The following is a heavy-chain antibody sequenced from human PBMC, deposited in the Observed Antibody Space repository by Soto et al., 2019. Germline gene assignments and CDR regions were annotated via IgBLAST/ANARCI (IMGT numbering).Heavy chain of an antibody. J-gene: IGHJ6*02. V-gene: IGHV4-59*08. CDR1: GGSISSYY. D-gene: IGHD1-26*01. CDR3: ARVYSGSYYYDMDV. CDR2: IYYSGST. Sequence: PSETLSLTCTVSGGSISSYYWSWIRQPPGKGLEWIGYIYYSGSTNYNPSLKSRVTISVDTSKNQYSLKLSSVTAADTAVYYCARVYSGSYYYDMDVWGQGTTVTVSS.